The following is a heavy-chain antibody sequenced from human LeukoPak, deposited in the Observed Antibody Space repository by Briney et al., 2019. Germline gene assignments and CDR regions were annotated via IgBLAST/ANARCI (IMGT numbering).Heavy chain of an antibody. J-gene: IGHJ4*02. CDR2: IYYSGST. Sequence: PSETLSLTCTVSGGSFSSGTSYWGWIRQPPGKGLEWIGSIYYSGSTYYNPSLKSRVTISVDTSKNQFSLKLSSVTAADTAVYYCASDLAVASSKFDYWGQGTLVTVSS. CDR3: ASDLAVASSKFDY. V-gene: IGHV4-39*07. CDR1: GGSFSSGTSY. D-gene: IGHD6-19*01.